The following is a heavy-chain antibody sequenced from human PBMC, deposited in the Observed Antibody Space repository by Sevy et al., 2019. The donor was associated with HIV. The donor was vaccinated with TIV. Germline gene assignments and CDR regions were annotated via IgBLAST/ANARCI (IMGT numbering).Heavy chain of an antibody. D-gene: IGHD2-21*02. J-gene: IGHJ6*02. CDR3: ARESCGGDSSAYSDYGMDV. Sequence: GGSLRLSCAASGFTFSSYEMNWVRQAPGKGLEWVSYISSSGSTIYNADSVKGRFTISRDNAKNSLYLQMNSLRAEDTAVYYCARESCGGDSSAYSDYGMDVWGQGTTVTVSS. CDR2: ISSSGSTI. CDR1: GFTFSSYE. V-gene: IGHV3-48*03.